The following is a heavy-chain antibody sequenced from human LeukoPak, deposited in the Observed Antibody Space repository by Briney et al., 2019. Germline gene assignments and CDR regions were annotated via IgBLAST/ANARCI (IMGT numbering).Heavy chain of an antibody. CDR3: ARRVGSGWPVQH. J-gene: IGHJ1*01. D-gene: IGHD6-19*01. CDR1: GYTFSSHD. Sequence: ASVKVSCKASGYTFSSHDINWVRQGTGQGLEWVGWMNPNSGNTGYAQKFQGRLNMTRNTSISTAYMELSSLRSEDTAVYYCARRVGSGWPVQHWGQGTLVTVSS. V-gene: IGHV1-8*01. CDR2: MNPNSGNT.